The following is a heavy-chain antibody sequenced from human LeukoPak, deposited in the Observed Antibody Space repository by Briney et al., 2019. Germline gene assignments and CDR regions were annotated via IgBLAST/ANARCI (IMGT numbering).Heavy chain of an antibody. Sequence: GGSLRLSCAASGFTFSSYSMNWVRQAPGKGLEWVSSISSSSSYIYYADSVKGRFTIPRDNAKNSLYLQMNSLRAEDTAVYYCARDMERGVTTVTSLDYWGQGTLVTVSS. CDR3: ARDMERGVTTVTSLDY. D-gene: IGHD4-17*01. CDR2: ISSSSSYI. CDR1: GFTFSSYS. J-gene: IGHJ4*02. V-gene: IGHV3-21*01.